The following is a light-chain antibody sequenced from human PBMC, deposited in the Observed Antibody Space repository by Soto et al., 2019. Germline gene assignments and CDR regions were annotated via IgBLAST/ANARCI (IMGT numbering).Light chain of an antibody. J-gene: IGKJ2*01. CDR3: QQYYSTPYT. CDR1: PSVLYSSNNKKY. V-gene: IGKV4-1*01. Sequence: DIVMTQSPDSLAVSLGERATINCKSSPSVLYSSNNKKYLAWYQQKPGQPPKLLIYWASTREYGVPDRFSGSGSGTDFTLTISSLQAEDVAVYYCQQYYSTPYTFGQGTKLEIK. CDR2: WAS.